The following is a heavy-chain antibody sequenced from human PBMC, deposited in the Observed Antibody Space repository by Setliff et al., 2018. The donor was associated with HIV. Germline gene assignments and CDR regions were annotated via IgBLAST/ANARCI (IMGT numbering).Heavy chain of an antibody. J-gene: IGHJ5*02. V-gene: IGHV4-34*01. Sequence: SETLSLTCAVYGGSFSGYYWSWIRQPPGKGLEWIGEINQSGSTNHNPSLKSRVTISVDTSKNQLSLKLSSVTAADTAVYYCARLRITMIVVAPAGFYDPWGQGTLVTVSS. CDR1: GGSFSGYY. CDR3: ARLRITMIVVAPAGFYDP. D-gene: IGHD3-22*01. CDR2: INQSGST.